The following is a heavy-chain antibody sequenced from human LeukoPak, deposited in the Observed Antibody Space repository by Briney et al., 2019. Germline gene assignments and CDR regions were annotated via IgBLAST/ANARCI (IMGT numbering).Heavy chain of an antibody. CDR1: GFVFSSYS. CDR2: INKGSTHM. CDR3: VRLRRNSDSSGYYYYNDS. Sequence: GGSLRLSCAASGFVFSSYSFNWVRQAPGKGLEWVSSINKGSTHMYYADSVKGRFTVSRDDAQNSLYLQMNSLSAEDTALYYCVRLRRNSDSSGYYYYNDSWGRGTQVTVSS. D-gene: IGHD3-22*01. J-gene: IGHJ5*01. V-gene: IGHV3-21*01.